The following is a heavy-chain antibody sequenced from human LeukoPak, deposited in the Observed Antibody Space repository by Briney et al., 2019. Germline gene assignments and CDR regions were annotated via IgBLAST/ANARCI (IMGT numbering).Heavy chain of an antibody. Sequence: GGSPGLSCATSGFSFTDYPMNWVRQAPGKGLEWISNIRTTAEGAKYAYYADSVKGRVTISRDDGKNTLYLHMNSLRDDDTAVYYCATDQRYAFDYWGQGILVTVSS. J-gene: IGHJ4*02. CDR2: IRTTAEGAKYA. CDR3: ATDQRYAFDY. V-gene: IGHV3-48*02. D-gene: IGHD3-9*01. CDR1: GFSFTDYP.